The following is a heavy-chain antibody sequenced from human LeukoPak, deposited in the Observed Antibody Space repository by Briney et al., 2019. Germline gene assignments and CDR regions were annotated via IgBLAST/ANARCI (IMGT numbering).Heavy chain of an antibody. J-gene: IGHJ4*02. V-gene: IGHV3-23*01. CDR1: GFSLSSYA. CDR2: TSSSDSGT. CDR3: AKAPVTSCRGAYCYPFDS. Sequence: GGSLRLSCAASGFSLSSYAMSWVRQAPGKGLEWVSATSSSDSGTYYADSARGRFTISRDNSKNTLYLHMKSLRAEDAAVYYCAKAPVTSCRGAYCYPFDSWGQGTVVTVSS. D-gene: IGHD2-21*01.